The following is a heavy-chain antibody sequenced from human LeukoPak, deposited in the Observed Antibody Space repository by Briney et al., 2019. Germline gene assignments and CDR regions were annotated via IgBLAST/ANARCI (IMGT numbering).Heavy chain of an antibody. CDR3: ARDLEMATIKYYFDY. D-gene: IGHD5-24*01. V-gene: IGHV4-59*01. CDR1: GGSISSYY. J-gene: IGHJ4*02. Sequence: SETLSLTCTVSGGSISSYYWSWIRQPPGKGLEWIGYIYYSGSTNYNPSLKSRVTISVDTSKNQFSLKLSSVTAADTAVYYCARDLEMATIKYYFDYWGQGTLVTVSS. CDR2: IYYSGST.